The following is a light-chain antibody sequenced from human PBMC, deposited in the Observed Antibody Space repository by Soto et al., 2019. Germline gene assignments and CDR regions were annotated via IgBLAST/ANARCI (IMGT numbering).Light chain of an antibody. V-gene: IGLV2-8*01. CDR2: EVN. CDR1: SSDVGGYNY. J-gene: IGLJ2*01. CDR3: SSHAGRRGVV. Sequence: QSVLTQPPSASGSPGQSVTISCTGTSSDVGGYNYVSWYQQHPGKAPKLMIFEVNKRPSGVPDRFSASKSGNTASLTVSGLQDEDEADYYCSSHAGRRGVVIGGGTKVTVL.